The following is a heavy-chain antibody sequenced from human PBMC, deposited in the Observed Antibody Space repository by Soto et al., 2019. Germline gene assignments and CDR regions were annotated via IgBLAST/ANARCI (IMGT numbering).Heavy chain of an antibody. D-gene: IGHD3-16*01. Sequence: QVQLMESGGGLVQPGGSLRVSCAVSGFTFNRYVMHCVRQAPGKGLEWVGVISNDGNKIYYGDSVRGRFTISRDNSRNTLYLQMTRLRSEDTAIYFCTKDPQEDISPLGAVFDYWGQGTLVTVAS. CDR1: GFTFNRYV. J-gene: IGHJ4*02. CDR3: TKDPQEDISPLGAVFDY. V-gene: IGHV3-30*18. CDR2: ISNDGNKI.